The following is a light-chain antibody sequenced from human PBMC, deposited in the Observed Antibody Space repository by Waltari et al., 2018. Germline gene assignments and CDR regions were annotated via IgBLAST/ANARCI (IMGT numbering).Light chain of an antibody. CDR2: GST. V-gene: IGLV1-40*01. Sequence: QSVLTQPPSVSGAPGQRVTISCTGSGSNIGAGSDVHWHQQLPRAAPKLLIYGSTSRPLGVPARFFGSTSGTSASLAITGLQAEDEADYYCQSYDTSLSVVFGGGTKLTVL. CDR1: GSNIGAGSD. CDR3: QSYDTSLSVV. J-gene: IGLJ3*02.